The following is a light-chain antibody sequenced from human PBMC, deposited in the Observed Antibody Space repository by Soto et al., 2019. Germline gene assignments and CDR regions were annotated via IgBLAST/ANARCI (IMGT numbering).Light chain of an antibody. Sequence: QAVVTQEPSFSVSPGGTVTLTCGLSSGSVSGRYYPSWYQQTPGRSPRTLIYTTNTRSSGVPDRFSGSILGNKAALTITGAQADDESNYYCALYMGSGISVFGGGTQLTVL. J-gene: IGLJ3*02. CDR1: SGSVSGRYY. CDR2: TTN. CDR3: ALYMGSGISV. V-gene: IGLV8-61*01.